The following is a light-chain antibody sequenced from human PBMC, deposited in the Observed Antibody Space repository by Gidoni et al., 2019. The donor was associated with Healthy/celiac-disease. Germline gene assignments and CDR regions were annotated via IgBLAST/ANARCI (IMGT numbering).Light chain of an antibody. V-gene: IGLV3-19*01. CDR3: NSRDSSGNLV. Sequence: SSELTQDPAVSVALGQTVRITCQGDSLRSYYASWYQQKPGHAPVLVIYGKNNRPSGIPDRFSGSSSGNTASLTITGAQAEDEADYYCNSRDSSGNLVFGTGTKVTVL. CDR1: SLRSYY. CDR2: GKN. J-gene: IGLJ1*01.